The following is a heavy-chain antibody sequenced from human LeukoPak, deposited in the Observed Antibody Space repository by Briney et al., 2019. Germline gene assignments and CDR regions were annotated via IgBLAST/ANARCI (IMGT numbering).Heavy chain of an antibody. Sequence: GGSLRLSCAASGFTFSSYAMSWVRQAPGKGLEWVSGISGYGGTTYHADSVEGRFTISRDNSKNTLYLQMNSLRAEDTAVYYCARDRNYGSPGDWGQGTLVTVSS. CDR2: ISGYGGTT. V-gene: IGHV3-23*01. CDR3: ARDRNYGSPGD. J-gene: IGHJ4*02. D-gene: IGHD1-7*01. CDR1: GFTFSSYA.